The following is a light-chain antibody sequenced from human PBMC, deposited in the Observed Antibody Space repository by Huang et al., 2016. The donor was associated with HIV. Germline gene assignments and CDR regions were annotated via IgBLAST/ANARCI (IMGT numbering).Light chain of an antibody. Sequence: EIVMTQSPDTLSVSPGERATLSCRASQSVRDKLAWYQQKPGQAPRSLLHATSTRAAGVPARFSGSGSGTEFTLTISSLQSEDCGVYYCQQYESWPPLTFGGGTKVEIK. CDR2: ATS. CDR1: QSVRDK. CDR3: QQYESWPPLT. V-gene: IGKV3-15*01. J-gene: IGKJ4*01.